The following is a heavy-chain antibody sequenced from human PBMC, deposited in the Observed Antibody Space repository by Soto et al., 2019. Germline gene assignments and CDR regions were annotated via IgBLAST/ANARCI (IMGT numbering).Heavy chain of an antibody. Sequence: QVXLXESGXGLVKPXGTXSXXCAVXSGSISSSNWWSWVRQPPGKGLEWIGEIYHSGSTNYNPSLKSRVTISVDKSKNQFSLKLSSVTAADTAVYYCARVERAEGGDCLDYWGQGTLVTVSS. CDR1: SGSISSSNW. D-gene: IGHD2-21*02. CDR2: IYHSGST. V-gene: IGHV4-4*02. CDR3: ARVERAEGGDCLDY. J-gene: IGHJ4*02.